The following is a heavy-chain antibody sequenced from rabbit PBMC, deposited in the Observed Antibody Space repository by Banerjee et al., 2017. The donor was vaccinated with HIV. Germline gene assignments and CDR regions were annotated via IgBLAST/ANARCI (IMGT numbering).Heavy chain of an antibody. Sequence: QLVESGGGLVQPGGSLKLSCKASGFDFSRYYMSWVRQAPGKGLEWIGDIDPIFGIAVYASWVNGRFTISSHNAQNTLYLQLNSLTAADTATYFCVREVAARFSLWGPGTLVTVS. CDR2: IDPIFGIA. J-gene: IGHJ4*01. D-gene: IGHD4-1*01. CDR1: GFDFSRYY. V-gene: IGHV1S7*01. CDR3: VREVAARFSL.